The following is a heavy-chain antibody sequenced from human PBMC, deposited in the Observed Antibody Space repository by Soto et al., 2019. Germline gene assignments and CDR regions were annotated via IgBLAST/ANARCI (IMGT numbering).Heavy chain of an antibody. D-gene: IGHD1-1*01. CDR3: ARDGERDTGLNFYYYLHGMDA. Sequence: GAPVQVSWEACGYGFETYGISWVRQDPGTGLELMGWISPYNGTTKYAEKFQGEMTMTTDTATSTAYMDLRSLRSDDTAVYYCARDGERDTGLNFYYYLHGMDAWGQGTRVTGSS. J-gene: IGHJ6*02. V-gene: IGHV1-18*04. CDR2: ISPYNGTT. CDR1: GYGFETYG.